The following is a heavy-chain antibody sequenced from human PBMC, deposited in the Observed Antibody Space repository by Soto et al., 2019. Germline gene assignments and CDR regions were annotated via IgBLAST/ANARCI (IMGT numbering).Heavy chain of an antibody. CDR3: AKLRYFDWLYKRGTENRGALFDY. CDR2: ISGSGGST. CDR1: GFPFSSYA. V-gene: IGHV3-23*01. J-gene: IGHJ4*02. Sequence: GGSLRLSCAASGFPFSSYAMSWVRQAPGKGLEWVSAISGSGGSTYYADSVKGRFTISRDNSKNTLYLQMNSLRAEDTAVYYCAKLRYFDWLYKRGTENRGALFDYWGQGTLVTVSS. D-gene: IGHD3-9*01.